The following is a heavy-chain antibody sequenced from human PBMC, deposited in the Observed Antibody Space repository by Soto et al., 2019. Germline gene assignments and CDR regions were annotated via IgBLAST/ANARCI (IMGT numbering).Heavy chain of an antibody. V-gene: IGHV3-48*01. CDR3: ARVPPGEMNWFDP. CDR1: GFTFSTYA. Sequence: GGSLRLSCAASGFTFSTYAMTWFRQAPGKGLEWVSYIDIGSSTTYYADSVKGRFTISRDNAKNSLYLQMNSLRAEDTAVYYCARVPPGEMNWFDPWGQGTLVTVSS. J-gene: IGHJ5*02. CDR2: IDIGSSTT.